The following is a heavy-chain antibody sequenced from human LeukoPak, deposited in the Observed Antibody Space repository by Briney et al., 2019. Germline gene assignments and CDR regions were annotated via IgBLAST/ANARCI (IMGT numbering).Heavy chain of an antibody. Sequence: GGSLRLSCAASGFTFSSYEMNWVRQAPGKGLEWVSSISSSSSYIYYADSVKGRFTISRDNAKNSLYLQMNSLRAEDTAVYYCARPKTTGIAVAGLFDYWGQGTLVTVSS. CDR1: GFTFSSYE. D-gene: IGHD6-19*01. V-gene: IGHV3-21*01. J-gene: IGHJ4*02. CDR2: ISSSSSYI. CDR3: ARPKTTGIAVAGLFDY.